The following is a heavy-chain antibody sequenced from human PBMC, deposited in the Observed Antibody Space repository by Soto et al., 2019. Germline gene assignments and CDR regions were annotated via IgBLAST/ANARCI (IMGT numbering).Heavy chain of an antibody. CDR1: GFTFSSYG. J-gene: IGHJ4*02. D-gene: IGHD3-10*01. V-gene: IGHV3-30*18. Sequence: XECLRLSCAASGFTFSSYGVHWVRQAPGKGLEWVAVISYDGSNKYYADSVKGRFTISRDNSKNTLYLQMNSLRAEDTAVYYCAKDLLTMVRGVTIPLFDYWGQGTLVTVS. CDR2: ISYDGSNK. CDR3: AKDLLTMVRGVTIPLFDY.